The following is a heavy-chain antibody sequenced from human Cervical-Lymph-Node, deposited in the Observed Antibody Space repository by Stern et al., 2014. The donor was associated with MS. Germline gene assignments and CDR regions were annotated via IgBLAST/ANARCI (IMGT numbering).Heavy chain of an antibody. Sequence: VQLVESGGGVVQPGRSLRLSCAASGFTFSSYGMHWVRQAPGKGLEWVAVIWYDGSNKNYLDSVKGRFTISRDNSKNTLYLQMNSLRAEDTAVYYCARDAESGPIYYYYGMDVLGQGTTVTVSS. V-gene: IGHV3-33*01. CDR1: GFTFSSYG. J-gene: IGHJ6*02. D-gene: IGHD1/OR15-1a*01. CDR2: IWYDGSNK. CDR3: ARDAESGPIYYYYGMDV.